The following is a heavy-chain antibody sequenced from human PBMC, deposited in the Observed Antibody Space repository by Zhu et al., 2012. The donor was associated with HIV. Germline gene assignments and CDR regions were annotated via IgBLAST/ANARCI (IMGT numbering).Heavy chain of an antibody. CDR3: ARDVRFRGDAFDI. CDR1: GASVSSGSYY. Sequence: QVQLQESGPGLVKPSETLSLTCKKKTVSGASVSSGSYYWSWIRQSPGKGLEWIGYVHYSGNTNYNPSLKSRVTMSLDTSNNQFSLRLSSVTPADTAVYYCARDVRFRGDAFDIWGQGTMVTVSS. D-gene: IGHD3-16*01. V-gene: IGHV4-61*01. J-gene: IGHJ3*02. CDR2: VHYSGNT.